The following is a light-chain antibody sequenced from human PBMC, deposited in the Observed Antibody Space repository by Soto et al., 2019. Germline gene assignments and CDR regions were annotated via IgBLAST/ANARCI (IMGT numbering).Light chain of an antibody. V-gene: IGLV1-44*01. CDR1: SSNLGDNT. CDR2: SYD. CDR3: AAWDATLDGYV. J-gene: IGLJ1*01. Sequence: QLVLTQPPSASGTPGQRVTISCSTSSSNLGDNTVNWYQHVPGTAPKLLTYSYDQRPSGVPDRFSGSRSGTSASLAISGRQAADEADDYCAAWDATLDGYVFGTGTKVTVL.